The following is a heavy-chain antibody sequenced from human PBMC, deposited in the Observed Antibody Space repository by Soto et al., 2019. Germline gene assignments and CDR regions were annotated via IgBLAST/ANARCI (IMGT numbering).Heavy chain of an antibody. D-gene: IGHD3-10*01. V-gene: IGHV2-5*02. J-gene: IGHJ4*02. CDR2: VYWDDDK. CDR3: ARAQWCGDPFDY. CDR1: GFSLNTASGVG. Sequence: QITLKESGPTVVKPTQTLTLTCTFSGFSLNTASGVGVGWIRQPPGKALEWLTLVYWDDDKRYSPSLRSRLTITKDTSQNQEVLTMTNMDPVDTASYYCARAQWCGDPFDYWGQGTLVTVSS.